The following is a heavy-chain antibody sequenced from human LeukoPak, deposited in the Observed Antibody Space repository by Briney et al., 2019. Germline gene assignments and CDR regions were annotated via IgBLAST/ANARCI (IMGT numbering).Heavy chain of an antibody. J-gene: IGHJ4*02. Sequence: GGSLRLSCAASRFIFSIYAMHWVRQAPGKGLEWVAFIRYDGSEKYYADSVKGRFTISRDNAKNSLYLQMNSLRAEDTALYYCAKDGEIYYGSGSYFDYWGQGTLVTVSS. CDR3: AKDGEIYYGSGSYFDY. CDR2: IRYDGSEK. D-gene: IGHD3-10*01. CDR1: RFIFSIYA. V-gene: IGHV3-30*02.